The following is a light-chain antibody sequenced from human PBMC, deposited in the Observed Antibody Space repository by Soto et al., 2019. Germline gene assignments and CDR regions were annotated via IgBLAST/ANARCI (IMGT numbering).Light chain of an antibody. CDR1: QSVSSSC. CDR3: QQYGSSPWT. Sequence: ESGLRQSPGTVSLSPGERATLSCRASQSVSSSCLAWYQQKPGQAPRLLIYGASSRATGIPDRFSGSGSGTDFTLTISRLEPEDFAVYYCQQYGSSPWTFGQGTKVEIK. J-gene: IGKJ1*01. CDR2: GAS. V-gene: IGKV3-20*01.